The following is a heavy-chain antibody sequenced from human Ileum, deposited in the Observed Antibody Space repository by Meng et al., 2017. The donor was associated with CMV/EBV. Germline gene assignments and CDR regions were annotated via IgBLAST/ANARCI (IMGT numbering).Heavy chain of an antibody. Sequence: HVQLVQAGAEVKKPGASVKVSCKTSGYTFTSNNIIWVRQAPGQGPEWMGWIDTNTGNPTYAQGFTGRFVFSLDTSVNTAYLQISSLKAEDTAVYYCARDGLSGRYFDYWGQGTLVTVSS. CDR1: GYTFTSNN. J-gene: IGHJ4*02. D-gene: IGHD1-26*01. V-gene: IGHV7-4-1*02. CDR3: ARDGLSGRYFDY. CDR2: IDTNTGNP.